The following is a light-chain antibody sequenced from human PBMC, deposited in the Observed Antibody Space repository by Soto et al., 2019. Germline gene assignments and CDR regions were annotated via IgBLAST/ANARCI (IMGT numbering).Light chain of an antibody. Sequence: QSALTQPPSASGSPGQSVTISCSGTSCDVGGYNYVSWHQQHPGKAPKLMIYEVTKRPSGVSNRFSGSKSGSTASLTISGLQPDDEADYYCCSYAGNSEVFGTGTKVTVL. CDR1: SCDVGGYNY. J-gene: IGLJ1*01. CDR2: EVT. V-gene: IGLV2-8*01. CDR3: CSYAGNSEV.